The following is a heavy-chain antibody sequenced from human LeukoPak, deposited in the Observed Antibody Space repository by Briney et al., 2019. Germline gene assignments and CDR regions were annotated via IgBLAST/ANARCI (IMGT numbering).Heavy chain of an antibody. J-gene: IGHJ4*02. Sequence: GGSLRLSCAASGFTFSSYWMSWVRQAPGKGLEWVANIKQDGSEKYYVDSVKGRFTISRDNAKNSLYLQMNSLRAEDTAVYYCAKDMGAYDSSGYYFDYWGQGTLVTVSS. CDR1: GFTFSSYW. CDR2: IKQDGSEK. D-gene: IGHD3-22*01. V-gene: IGHV3-7*01. CDR3: AKDMGAYDSSGYYFDY.